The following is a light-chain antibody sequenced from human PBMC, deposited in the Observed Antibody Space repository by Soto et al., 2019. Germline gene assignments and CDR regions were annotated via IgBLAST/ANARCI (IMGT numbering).Light chain of an antibody. J-gene: IGKJ1*01. CDR1: QSVSSNY. V-gene: IGKV3-20*01. Sequence: ESVLTQSPGTLSLSPGERATLSCRASQSVSSNYLAWYQQKPGQAPRLLIYGASNRATGIPDRFSGSGSGTDFTLTISRLEPEDFAVYSCQQYHNSPRTFGQGTKVDIK. CDR2: GAS. CDR3: QQYHNSPRT.